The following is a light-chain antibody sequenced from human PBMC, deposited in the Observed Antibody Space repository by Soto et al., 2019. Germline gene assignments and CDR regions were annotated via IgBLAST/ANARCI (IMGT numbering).Light chain of an antibody. J-gene: IGKJ1*01. Sequence: EIVLTQSPXTLSLSPGERATLSCRASQSVSSYLAWYQQKPGQAPRLLIYDASNRATGIPARFSGSGSGTDFTLTISSLEPEDFAVYYCQQRSNWPWTFGQGTKV. CDR1: QSVSSY. V-gene: IGKV3-11*01. CDR2: DAS. CDR3: QQRSNWPWT.